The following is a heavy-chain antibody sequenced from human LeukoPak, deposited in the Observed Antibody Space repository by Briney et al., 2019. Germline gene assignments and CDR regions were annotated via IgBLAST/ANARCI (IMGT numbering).Heavy chain of an antibody. CDR2: IWYDGSNK. CDR3: ARPPMVRGVIITGDDVFDI. V-gene: IGHV3-33*01. CDR1: GFTFSGYG. D-gene: IGHD3-10*01. J-gene: IGHJ3*02. Sequence: PGGSLRLSCAASGFTFSGYGMHWVRQAPGKGLEWVAVIWYDGSNKYYADSVEGRFTISRDNSKNTLYLQMNSLKAEDTAVYYCARPPMVRGVIITGDDVFDIWGQGTMVTVSS.